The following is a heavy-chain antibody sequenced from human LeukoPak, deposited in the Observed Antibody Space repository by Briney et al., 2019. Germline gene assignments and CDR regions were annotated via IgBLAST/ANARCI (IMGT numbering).Heavy chain of an antibody. D-gene: IGHD1-1*01. CDR3: ATSGQHWDVFDF. Sequence: PGGSLRLSCAASGFTFSDASMSWVRQAPGKGLEWLGRIKSKFHGGTTDYAAPVKARFTVSRDDSKDTLYLQMNSLRTEDTAVYYCATSGQHWDVFDFWGQGTLVTVSS. CDR2: IKSKFHGGTT. CDR1: GFTFSDAS. J-gene: IGHJ4*02. V-gene: IGHV3-15*01.